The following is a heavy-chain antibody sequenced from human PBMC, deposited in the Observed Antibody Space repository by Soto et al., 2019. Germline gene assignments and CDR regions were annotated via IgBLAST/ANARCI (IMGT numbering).Heavy chain of an antibody. CDR3: IKGAGSGWPHYFDS. J-gene: IGHJ4*02. V-gene: IGHV1-46*01. Sequence: GASVKVSCKASGYTFTSYYMHWVRQAPGQGLEWMGIINPSGGSTSYAQKFQGRVTISRDNAKNSLYLQMNSLRPEDTAFYYCIKGAGSGWPHYFDSWGQGTLVTVSS. CDR1: GYTFTSYY. D-gene: IGHD6-19*01. CDR2: INPSGGST.